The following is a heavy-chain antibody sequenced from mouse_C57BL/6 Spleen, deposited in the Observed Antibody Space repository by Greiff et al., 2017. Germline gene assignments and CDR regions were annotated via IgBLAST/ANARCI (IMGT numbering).Heavy chain of an antibody. V-gene: IGHV5-6*01. D-gene: IGHD2-2*01. Sequence: DVHLVESGGDLVKPGGSLKLSCAASGFTFSSYGMSWVRQTPDKRLEWVATISSGGSYTYYPDSVKGRFTISRDNAKNTLYLQMSSLKSEDTAMYYCARLTMVTTGGDYWGQGTTLTVSS. CDR3: ARLTMVTTGGDY. CDR2: ISSGGSYT. CDR1: GFTFSSYG. J-gene: IGHJ2*01.